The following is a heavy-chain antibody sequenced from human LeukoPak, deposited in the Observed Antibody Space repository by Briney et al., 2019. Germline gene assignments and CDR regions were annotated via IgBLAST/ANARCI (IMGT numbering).Heavy chain of an antibody. CDR1: GYTFTNYY. V-gene: IGHV1-46*01. Sequence: GASVKVSCKTSGYTFTNYYIHWVRQVPGQGLEWMGIINPSSGSTTYAQTFQDRVNMTRDTSTTTFYMELSSLRPEDTAVYYCAGGTTALDYWGQGTLVTVSS. CDR2: INPSSGST. D-gene: IGHD1-7*01. J-gene: IGHJ4*02. CDR3: AGGTTALDY.